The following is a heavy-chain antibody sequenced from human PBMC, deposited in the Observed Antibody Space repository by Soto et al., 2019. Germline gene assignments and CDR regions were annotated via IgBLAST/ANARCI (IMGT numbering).Heavy chain of an antibody. V-gene: IGHV3-33*01. J-gene: IGHJ3*02. CDR1: GFTFSRDT. CDR3: VRDAADSGYAFDI. Sequence: QLVESGGGVVQPGRSLRLSCAASGFTFSRDTMPWVRQAPGKGLEWVAFIWNDGSNEYYADSVKGRAIISRDNAENTVYLQMNSMRGEDTAVYFCVRDAADSGYAFDIWGQGTMVTVSS. D-gene: IGHD3-10*01. CDR2: IWNDGSNE.